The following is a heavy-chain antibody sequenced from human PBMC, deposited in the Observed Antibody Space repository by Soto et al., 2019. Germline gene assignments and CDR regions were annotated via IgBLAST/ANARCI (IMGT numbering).Heavy chain of an antibody. Sequence: GASVKVSCKASGGTFSSYAISWVRQAPGQGLEWMGGIIPIFGTANYAQKFQGRVTITADKSTSTAYMELSSLRSEDTAVYYCARDSRASMIVAKGGNYYGMDVWGQGTTVTVSS. J-gene: IGHJ6*02. V-gene: IGHV1-69*06. CDR1: GGTFSSYA. D-gene: IGHD3-22*01. CDR3: ARDSRASMIVAKGGNYYGMDV. CDR2: IIPIFGTA.